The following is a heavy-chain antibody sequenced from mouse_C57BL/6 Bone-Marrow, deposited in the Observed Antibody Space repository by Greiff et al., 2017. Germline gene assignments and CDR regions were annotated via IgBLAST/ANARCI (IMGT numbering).Heavy chain of an antibody. CDR3: ARQGLRSYWYFDV. J-gene: IGHJ1*03. Sequence: EVKLMESGGGLVQPGGSLKLSCAASGFTFSDYYMYWVRQTPEKRLEWVAYISNGGGSTYYPDTVKGRFTISRDNAKNTLYLQMSRLKSEDTAMYYCARQGLRSYWYFDVWGTGTTVTVSS. CDR2: ISNGGGST. CDR1: GFTFSDYY. V-gene: IGHV5-12*01. D-gene: IGHD2-2*01.